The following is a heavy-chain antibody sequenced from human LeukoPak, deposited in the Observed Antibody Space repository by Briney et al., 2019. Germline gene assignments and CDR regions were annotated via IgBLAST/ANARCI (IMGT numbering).Heavy chain of an antibody. V-gene: IGHV1-2*02. D-gene: IGHD3-22*01. J-gene: IGHJ4*02. Sequence: ASVKVSCKASGYTFTGYYMHWVRQAPGQGLEWMGWINPNSGGTNYAQKFQGRVTMTRDTSISTAYTELSRLRSDDTAVYYCARDAPYDSSGYYNWGQGTLVTVSS. CDR3: ARDAPYDSSGYYN. CDR2: INPNSGGT. CDR1: GYTFTGYY.